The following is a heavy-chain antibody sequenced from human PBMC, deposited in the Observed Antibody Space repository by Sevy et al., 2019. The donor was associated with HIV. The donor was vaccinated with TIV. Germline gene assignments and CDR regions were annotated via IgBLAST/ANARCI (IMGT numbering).Heavy chain of an antibody. V-gene: IGHV4-61*01. CDR1: GGSVSSGSYY. D-gene: IGHD4-17*01. CDR3: ARSPPLRYGDYYYGMDV. Sequence: SETLSLTCTVSGGSVSSGSYYWSWIRQPPGKGLEWIGYIYYSGSTNYNPSLKSRVTISVDTSKNQFSLKLSSVTAADTAMYYCARSPPLRYGDYYYGMDVWGQGTTVTVSS. CDR2: IYYSGST. J-gene: IGHJ6*02.